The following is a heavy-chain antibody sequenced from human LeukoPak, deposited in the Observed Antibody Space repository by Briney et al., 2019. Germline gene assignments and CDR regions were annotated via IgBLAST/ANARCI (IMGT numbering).Heavy chain of an antibody. D-gene: IGHD5-24*01. CDR3: VRRSRDGYFLDS. V-gene: IGHV4-4*09. CDR1: GPSMSGYY. CDR2: TFSSGAT. Sequence: SETLSLTCIVSGPSMSGYYWTWIRQPPGKGLEWIGHTFSSGATTYNPSLKSRVTISVDTSRSQFSLNLSSVTAADTAVYSCVRRSRDGYFLDSWGQGILVTVSS. J-gene: IGHJ4*02.